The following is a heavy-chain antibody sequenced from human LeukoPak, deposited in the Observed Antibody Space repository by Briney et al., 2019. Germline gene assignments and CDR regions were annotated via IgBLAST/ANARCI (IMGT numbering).Heavy chain of an antibody. J-gene: IGHJ4*02. CDR1: GGSISSSSYY. V-gene: IGHV4-39*02. CDR2: IYYSGST. D-gene: IGHD5-18*01. Sequence: SETLSLTCTVSGGSISSSSYYWGWIRQPPGKGLEWIGSIYYSGSTYYNPSLKSRVTISVDTSKNQFSLKLSSVTAADTAVYYCAREAYSCGSRNFDYWGQGTLVTVSS. CDR3: AREAYSCGSRNFDY.